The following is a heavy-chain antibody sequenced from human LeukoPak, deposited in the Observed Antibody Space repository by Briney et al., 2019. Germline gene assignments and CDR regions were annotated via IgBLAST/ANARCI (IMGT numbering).Heavy chain of an antibody. V-gene: IGHV3-30-3*01. CDR1: GFTFSNYA. J-gene: IGHJ4*02. Sequence: PGRSLRLSCAATGFTFSNYAIHWGRQAPGKGLELVAFISDDGSRQHYADSVKGRFTISRDNSKNTLNLQMNSLRAEDTAVYYCVKDRTGTYTLDYWGQGTLVTVSS. CDR3: VKDRTGTYTLDY. CDR2: ISDDGSRQ. D-gene: IGHD3-10*01.